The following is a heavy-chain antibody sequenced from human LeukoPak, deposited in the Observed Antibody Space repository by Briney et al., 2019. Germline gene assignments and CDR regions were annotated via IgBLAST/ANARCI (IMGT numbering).Heavy chain of an antibody. CDR1: GFTFSSYA. J-gene: IGHJ4*02. V-gene: IGHV3-23*01. CDR3: AKDLGCSGSYSQFDY. CDR2: ISGSGGST. D-gene: IGHD1-26*01. Sequence: GGSLRLSCAASGFTFSSYAMSWVRQAPGKGLEWVSAISGSGGSTYYADSVKGRFTISRDNSKNTLYLQMNSLRAEDTAVYYCAKDLGCSGSYSQFDYWGQGTLVTVSS.